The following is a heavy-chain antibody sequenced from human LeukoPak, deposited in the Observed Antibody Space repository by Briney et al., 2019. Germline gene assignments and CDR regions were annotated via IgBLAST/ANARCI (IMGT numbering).Heavy chain of an antibody. V-gene: IGHV3-30*03. J-gene: IGHJ4*02. Sequence: GGSLRLSCVASGFDFNTFGMHWVRQALDTGLEWVAVISWDGSDKYYADSVKGRFTIPRDNSKNTLYLQMDSLRSEDTGVYYCVRQAQEDYWGQGTLVTVSP. CDR2: ISWDGSDK. CDR3: VRQAQEDY. CDR1: GFDFNTFG.